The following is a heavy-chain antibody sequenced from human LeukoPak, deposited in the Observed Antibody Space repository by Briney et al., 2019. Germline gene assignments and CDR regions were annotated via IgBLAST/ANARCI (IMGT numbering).Heavy chain of an antibody. CDR3: ARGPVTDYGDSVGAYDI. Sequence: ASVKVSCKASGYTFTSYGISWVRQAPGQGLEWMGWIYSYNGNTNYAQKFQGRVTITADESTSTAYMELSSLRSEDTAVYYCARGPVTDYGDSVGAYDIWGQGTMVAVSS. J-gene: IGHJ3*02. CDR1: GYTFTSYG. CDR2: IYSYNGNT. V-gene: IGHV1-18*01. D-gene: IGHD4-17*01.